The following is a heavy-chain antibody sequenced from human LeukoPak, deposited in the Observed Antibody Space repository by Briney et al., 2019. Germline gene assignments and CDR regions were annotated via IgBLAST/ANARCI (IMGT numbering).Heavy chain of an antibody. V-gene: IGHV3-23*01. J-gene: IGHJ4*02. Sequence: GGSLRLSCAASGFTFSSCGMTWARQAPWKGLEWVSSISGSDGGTYYADSVKGRFTISRDNSKNTLYLQMNSLRAEDTAIYYCTKRGPIYTSSPGNYFDYWGQGTLVTVSS. CDR2: ISGSDGGT. CDR1: GFTFSSCG. CDR3: TKRGPIYTSSPGNYFDY. D-gene: IGHD6-6*01.